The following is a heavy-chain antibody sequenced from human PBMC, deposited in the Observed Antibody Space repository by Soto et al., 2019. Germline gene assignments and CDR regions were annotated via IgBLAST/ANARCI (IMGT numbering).Heavy chain of an antibody. CDR3: VHTVMVHTITGGHYFDY. CDR1: AFSLSTNGVG. CDR2: IYWNEDK. D-gene: IGHD2-8*01. V-gene: IGHV2-5*01. J-gene: IGHJ4*02. Sequence: SGPTLVNPTQTLTLTCTFSAFSLSTNGVGVGWIRQPPGKPLEWLAVIYWNEDKRYSRSLKSRLSITKDTSKNQVVLTMTTMDPVDTATYYCVHTVMVHTITGGHYFDYWGQGILGTVSS.